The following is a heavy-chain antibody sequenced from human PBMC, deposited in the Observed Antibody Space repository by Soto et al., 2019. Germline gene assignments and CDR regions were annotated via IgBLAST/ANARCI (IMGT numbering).Heavy chain of an antibody. D-gene: IGHD2-15*01. CDR1: GFTFSSYA. CDR2: ISGSGGST. Sequence: GGSLRLSCAASGFTFSSYAMSWVRQAPGKGLEWVSAISGSGGSTYYADSVKGRFTISRDNSKNTLYLQMNSLRAEDTAVYYCAKAGYCSGGSCTQAVFDAFDIWGQGTMVTVSS. CDR3: AKAGYCSGGSCTQAVFDAFDI. J-gene: IGHJ3*02. V-gene: IGHV3-23*01.